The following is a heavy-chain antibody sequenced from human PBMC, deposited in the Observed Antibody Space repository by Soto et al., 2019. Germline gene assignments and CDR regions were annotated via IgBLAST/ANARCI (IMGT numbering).Heavy chain of an antibody. CDR1: GYTFTSYG. D-gene: IGHD3-22*01. CDR3: AREGRYYYDSSGSGY. J-gene: IGHJ4*02. CDR2: ISAYNGNT. Sequence: QVQLVQSGAEVKKPGASVKVSCKASGYTFTSYGISWVRQAPGQGLEWMGWISAYNGNTNYAQKLQCRVTNTTDTSTSKAYMKLRSLRSDDTAVYYCAREGRYYYDSSGSGYWGQGTLVTVSS. V-gene: IGHV1-18*01.